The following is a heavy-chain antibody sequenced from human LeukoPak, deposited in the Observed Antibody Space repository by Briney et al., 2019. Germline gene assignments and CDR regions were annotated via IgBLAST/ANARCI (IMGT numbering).Heavy chain of an antibody. CDR2: IYHSGST. J-gene: IGHJ4*02. CDR3: ATQPGLHYYDSSGYYEEAYYFDY. CDR1: GGSISSGGYY. Sequence: PSQTLSLTCTVSGGSISSGGYYWSWIRQPPGKGLEWIGYIYHSGSTYYNPSLKSRVTISVDRSKNQFSLKLSSVTAADTAVYYCATQPGLHYYDSSGYYEEAYYFDYWGQGTLVTVSS. V-gene: IGHV4-30-2*01. D-gene: IGHD3-22*01.